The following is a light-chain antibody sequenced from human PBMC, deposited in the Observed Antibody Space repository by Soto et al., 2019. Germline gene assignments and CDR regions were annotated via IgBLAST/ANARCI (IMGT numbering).Light chain of an antibody. CDR1: QSISTY. CDR2: AAS. J-gene: IGKJ2*01. Sequence: DIQMTQSPSALSASVGDRVTITCRASQSISTYLHWYQHKPGKAPKLLIYAASTLQSGVPSRYIRGGSGTDFTLTIGSLQPEDFASYYCQQSYTSPHTCGRGPKLEIK. CDR3: QQSYTSPHT. V-gene: IGKV1-39*01.